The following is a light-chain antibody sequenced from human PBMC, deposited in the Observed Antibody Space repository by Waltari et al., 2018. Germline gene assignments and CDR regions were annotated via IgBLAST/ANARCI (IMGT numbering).Light chain of an antibody. CDR3: QSYDSSLSAWV. Sequence: SVLTQPPSVSGAPGQRVTLSCTASSDNIGAGYDVHWYQPLPGTAPKPLISDNPNRPSGVPVRFPGSKSGTSAALAIAGLQAEDEADYYCQSYDSSLSAWVFGGGTKLTVL. CDR1: SDNIGAGYD. CDR2: DNP. J-gene: IGLJ3*02. V-gene: IGLV1-40*01.